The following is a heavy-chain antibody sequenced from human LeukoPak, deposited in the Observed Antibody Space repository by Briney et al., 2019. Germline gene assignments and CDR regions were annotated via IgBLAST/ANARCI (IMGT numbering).Heavy chain of an antibody. CDR1: GFSISSGYY. J-gene: IGHJ4*02. V-gene: IGHV4-38-2*02. CDR3: AREGDIVGATIDS. CDR2: ISHSWST. Sequence: SETLSLTCTVSGFSISSGYYWGWILQPPGERLEWIGSISHSWSTYYNPSLKSRVTISLDTSKNQFSLRLSFVTAADTAVYFCAREGDIVGATIDSWGQGTLVTVSS. D-gene: IGHD1-26*01.